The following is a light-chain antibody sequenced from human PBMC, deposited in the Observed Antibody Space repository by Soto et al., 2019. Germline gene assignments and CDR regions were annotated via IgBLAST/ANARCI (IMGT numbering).Light chain of an antibody. V-gene: IGLV3-21*02. CDR1: NIGAKG. CDR3: QVWHSTSVRV. CDR2: DDR. J-gene: IGLJ2*01. Sequence: SYELTQPPSVSVVPGQTARITCGGNNIGAKGVHWYQQKKPGQAPVLVVFDDRARPSAIPERFSGSNSGNTATLTISRVEAGDEADYYCQVWHSTSVRVFGGGTKLTVL.